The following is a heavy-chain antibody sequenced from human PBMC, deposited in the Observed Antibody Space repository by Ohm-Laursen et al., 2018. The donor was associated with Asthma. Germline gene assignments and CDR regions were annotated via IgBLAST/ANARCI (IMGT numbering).Heavy chain of an antibody. D-gene: IGHD4-17*01. CDR2: ISYDGSNK. J-gene: IGHJ4*02. CDR3: ARGYYGDYLFDY. V-gene: IGHV3-30*03. Sequence: SLRLSCSASGFTFSSYGMHWVRQAPGKGLEWVAVISYDGSNKYYADSVKGRFTISRDIAKSSLYLQMNSLRAEDTAVYYCARGYYGDYLFDYWGQGTLVTVSS. CDR1: GFTFSSYG.